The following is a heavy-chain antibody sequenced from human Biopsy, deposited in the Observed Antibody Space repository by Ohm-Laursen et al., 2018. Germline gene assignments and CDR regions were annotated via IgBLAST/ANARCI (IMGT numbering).Heavy chain of an antibody. CDR3: ATKLTGYFHH. CDR1: GGTFSNYG. Sequence: SSVKASCKAPGGTFSNYGVNWVRQAPGQGLEWLGGNIPILGTGNYAQKFQDRVTVAADTSTSTATMELCSLRSDDTAVYYCATKLTGYFHHWGQGTLVTVSS. CDR2: NIPILGTG. J-gene: IGHJ1*01. D-gene: IGHD3-9*01. V-gene: IGHV1-69*06.